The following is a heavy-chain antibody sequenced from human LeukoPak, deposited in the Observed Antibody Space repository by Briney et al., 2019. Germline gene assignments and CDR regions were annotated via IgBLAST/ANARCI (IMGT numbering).Heavy chain of an antibody. V-gene: IGHV3-23*01. Sequence: GGSLRLSCEASGFTFSNFGMNWVRQAPGKGLEWVSAITGSGGNTYYADSVRGRFTISRDSSKNTLYLQMNSLRAEDTAVYYCAKIAGPSTSWRFDSWGQGTLVTVSS. CDR1: GFTFSNFG. D-gene: IGHD2-2*01. J-gene: IGHJ4*02. CDR2: ITGSGGNT. CDR3: AKIAGPSTSWRFDS.